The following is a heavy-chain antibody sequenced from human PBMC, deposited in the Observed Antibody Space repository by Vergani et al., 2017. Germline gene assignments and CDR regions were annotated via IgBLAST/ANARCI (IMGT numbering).Heavy chain of an antibody. CDR2: IRYDGSRR. CDR1: GFSFRGHG. D-gene: IGHD1-7*01. Sequence: QVHLVESGGGVVQPGRSLTLSCVASGFSFRGHGMHGVRQAPGKGLEWVAFIRYDGSRRDYGESVKGRFTISRDNSKNMVYIQMNSLRPEDTAVYYCVKGKGTFENWGQGTLVTVSS. V-gene: IGHV3-30*02. J-gene: IGHJ4*02. CDR3: VKGKGTFEN.